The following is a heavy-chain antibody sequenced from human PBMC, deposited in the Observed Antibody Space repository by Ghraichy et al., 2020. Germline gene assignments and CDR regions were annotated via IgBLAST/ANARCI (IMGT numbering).Heavy chain of an antibody. CDR3: ARVVVVATAKENWFDP. J-gene: IGHJ5*02. Sequence: GGSLRLSCAASGFTFSSHWMTWVRQTPGKGLEWVATIEEDGSEDFYADSVRGRFTISRDNAKNSLYLQMHSLRVEDTAVYFCARVVVVATAKENWFDPWGQGTLVTFSS. D-gene: IGHD2-21*02. V-gene: IGHV3-7*01. CDR1: GFTFSSHW. CDR2: IEEDGSED.